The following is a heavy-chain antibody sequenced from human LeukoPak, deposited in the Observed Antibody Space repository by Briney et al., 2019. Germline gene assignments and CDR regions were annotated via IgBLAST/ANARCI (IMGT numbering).Heavy chain of an antibody. CDR3: ARERGYYGMDV. Sequence: SETLSLTCTVSGGSIGSGDYYWSWIRQPPGKGLEWIGYIYYSGSTYYNPSLKSRVTISVDTSKNQFSLKLSSVTAADTAVYYCARERGYYGMDVWGQGTTVTVSS. CDR2: IYYSGST. CDR1: GGSIGSGDYY. V-gene: IGHV4-30-4*01. J-gene: IGHJ6*02.